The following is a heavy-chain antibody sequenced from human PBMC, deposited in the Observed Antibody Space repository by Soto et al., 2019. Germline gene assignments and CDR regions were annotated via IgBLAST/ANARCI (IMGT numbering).Heavy chain of an antibody. Sequence: SETLSLTCTVSGHSISPDYWSSIRQSPGKGLEWIGFIYYGGSTNYTPPLKSRVTIAVDTPKNQRSLQLNSVTPDDTAVYYCARLIGDSWLDSWGQGTLVTVSS. CDR3: ARLIGDSWLDS. CDR2: IYYGGST. J-gene: IGHJ5*01. V-gene: IGHV4-59*08. CDR1: GHSISPDY.